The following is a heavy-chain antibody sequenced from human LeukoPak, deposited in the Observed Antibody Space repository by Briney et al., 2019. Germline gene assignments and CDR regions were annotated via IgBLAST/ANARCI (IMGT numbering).Heavy chain of an antibody. CDR3: ARGPRKSPAFDY. CDR2: INHSGST. V-gene: IGHV4-34*01. Sequence: SETLSLTCAVYGGSFSGYYWSWIRQPPGKGLEWIGEINHSGSTNYNPSLKSRVTISVDTSKNQFSLKLSSVTAADTAVYYCARGPRKSPAFDYWGQGTLVTVSS. CDR1: GGSFSGYY. J-gene: IGHJ4*02.